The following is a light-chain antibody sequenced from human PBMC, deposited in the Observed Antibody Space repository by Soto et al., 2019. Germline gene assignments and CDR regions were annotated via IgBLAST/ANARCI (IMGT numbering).Light chain of an antibody. CDR3: QQYNSQSSIT. J-gene: IGKJ5*01. CDR2: DAS. CDR1: QTISNW. V-gene: IGKV1-5*01. Sequence: DIQMTQSPSTLSASVEDRVTITCGGSQTISNWLSWYQQKPGKAPKLLIFDASSLQSGVPSRFSGSGSGTEFTLTISSLQADDFATYYCQQYNSQSSITFGQGTRLEI.